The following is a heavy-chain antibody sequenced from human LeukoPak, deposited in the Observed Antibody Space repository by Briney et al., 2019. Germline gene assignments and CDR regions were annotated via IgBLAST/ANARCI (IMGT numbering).Heavy chain of an antibody. V-gene: IGHV3-7*01. CDR1: GFTFSSYW. CDR2: IKQDGSEK. D-gene: IGHD3-10*01. CDR3: ARDRRAHYYGSGSYYNNWFDP. Sequence: GGSLRLSCAASGFTFSSYWMSWVRQAPGKGLEWVANIKQDGSEKYYVDSVKGRFTISRDNAKNSLYLQMNSLRAEDTAVYYCARDRRAHYYGSGSYYNNWFDPWGQGTLVTVSS. J-gene: IGHJ5*02.